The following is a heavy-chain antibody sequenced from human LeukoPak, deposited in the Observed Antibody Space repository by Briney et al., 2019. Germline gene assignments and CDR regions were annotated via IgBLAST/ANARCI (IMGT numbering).Heavy chain of an antibody. CDR2: INTDGNIT. J-gene: IGHJ6*02. V-gene: IGHV3-74*01. CDR1: GFTFSRYW. CDR3: AKQYYYSYGMDV. Sequence: GGSLRLSCAAPGFTFSRYWMHWVRQAPGKGLVWVSRINTDGNITSYVDSVKGRFTISRDNAKNTLYLQMNSLRAEDTAVYYCAKQYYYSYGMDVWGQGTTVTVSS.